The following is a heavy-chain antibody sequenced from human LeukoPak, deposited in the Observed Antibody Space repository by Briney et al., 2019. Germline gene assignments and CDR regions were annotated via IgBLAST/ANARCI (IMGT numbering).Heavy chain of an antibody. CDR1: GFIFLSYW. D-gene: IGHD3-9*01. J-gene: IGHJ4*02. CDR2: INSDGSGA. CDR3: ARSLDRHYDY. V-gene: IGHV3-74*03. Sequence: GGSLRLSCAASGFIFLSYWMHWVRHAPGKGLVWVSRINSDGSGALYADSVKGRFTISRDNAKNTLYLQMNSLRAEDTAVYYCARSLDRHYDYWGQGILVTVSS.